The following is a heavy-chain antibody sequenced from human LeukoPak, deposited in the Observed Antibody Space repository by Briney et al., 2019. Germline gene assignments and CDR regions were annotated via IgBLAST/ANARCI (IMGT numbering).Heavy chain of an antibody. V-gene: IGHV3-11*01. CDR3: ARKIATAGTRSLDY. D-gene: IGHD6-13*01. CDR2: ITSGGTTI. Sequence: GGSLRLPCAASGFTLTDYYMTWIRQAPGKGLEWVSYITSGGTTIYYADSVKGRFTISRDNTKNSLYLQINNLRAEDTAVYYCARKIATAGTRSLDYWGQGTLVTVSS. J-gene: IGHJ4*02. CDR1: GFTLTDYY.